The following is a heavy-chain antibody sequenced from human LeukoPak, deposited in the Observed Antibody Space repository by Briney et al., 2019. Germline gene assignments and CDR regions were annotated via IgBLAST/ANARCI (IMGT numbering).Heavy chain of an antibody. Sequence: SETLSLTCTVSGGSITSSSYYWGWIRQPPGKGLEWVGSMYYSGTTYYNPSLKSRVTISVDTSKNQFSLKLSSVTAADTAVYYCARELTYADYWGQGTLVTVSS. V-gene: IGHV4-39*01. J-gene: IGHJ4*02. D-gene: IGHD1-26*01. CDR2: MYYSGTT. CDR3: ARELTYADY. CDR1: GGSITSSSYY.